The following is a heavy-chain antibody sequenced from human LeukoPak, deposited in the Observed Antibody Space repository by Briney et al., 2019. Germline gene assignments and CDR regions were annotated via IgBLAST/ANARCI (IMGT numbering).Heavy chain of an antibody. CDR1: GYTFTSYY. CDR3: ARDLGGTAMDRSPDY. D-gene: IGHD5-18*01. Sequence: ASVKVSCKASGYTFTSYYMHWVRQAPGQGLEWMGIINPSGGSTSYAQKFQGRVTMTRDTSTSTVYMELSSLRYEDTAVYYCARDLGGTAMDRSPDYWGQGTLVTVSS. V-gene: IGHV1-46*01. J-gene: IGHJ4*02. CDR2: INPSGGST.